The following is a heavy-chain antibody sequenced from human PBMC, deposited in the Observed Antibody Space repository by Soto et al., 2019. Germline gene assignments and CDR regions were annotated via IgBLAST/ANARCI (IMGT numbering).Heavy chain of an antibody. CDR3: ARAGRDGYTTRKRGELDY. CDR2: IYYSGSA. D-gene: IGHD5-12*01. Sequence: KPSETLSLTCTVSGGSVSSGSYYWSWIRQPPGKGLEWIGYIYYSGSANYNPSLKSRVTISVDTSKNQFSLKLSSVTAADTAVYYCARAGRDGYTTRKRGELDYWGQGTLVTVSS. CDR1: GGSVSSGSYY. J-gene: IGHJ4*02. V-gene: IGHV4-61*01.